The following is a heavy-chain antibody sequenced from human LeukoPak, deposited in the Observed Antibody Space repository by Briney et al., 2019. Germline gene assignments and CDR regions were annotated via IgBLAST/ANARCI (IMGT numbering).Heavy chain of an antibody. Sequence: ASVKVSCKASGYTFTSYDINWVRQATGQGLEWMGWMSPDSGYTGYAQTFQGRVTSTRNTSVSTAFMELSSLRSEDTAVYYCEIYTGYDSFWGQGTLVTVSS. CDR2: MSPDSGYT. D-gene: IGHD5-12*01. V-gene: IGHV1-8*01. J-gene: IGHJ4*02. CDR3: EIYTGYDSF. CDR1: GYTFTSYD.